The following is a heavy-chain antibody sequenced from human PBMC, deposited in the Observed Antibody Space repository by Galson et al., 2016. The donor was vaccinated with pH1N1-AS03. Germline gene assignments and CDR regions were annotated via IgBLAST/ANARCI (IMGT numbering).Heavy chain of an antibody. CDR3: ALGRRAALAGVPLDR. J-gene: IGHJ5*02. D-gene: IGHD6-13*01. V-gene: IGHV3-30*03. CDR1: GFTFSNYG. Sequence: SLRLSCAASGFTFSNYGMHWVRQVPGKGLEWVAGISYDGSNEYYADSMKGRLTVSRDNSKNTLFLQMNSLRIEDTAVYYCALGRRAALAGVPLDRWGQGTLVTVSS. CDR2: ISYDGSNE.